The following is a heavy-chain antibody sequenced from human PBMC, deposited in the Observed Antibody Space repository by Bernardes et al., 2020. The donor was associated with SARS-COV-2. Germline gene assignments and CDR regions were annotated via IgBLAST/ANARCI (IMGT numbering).Heavy chain of an antibody. D-gene: IGHD3-10*01. CDR2: IIPIFGTA. Sequence: SVKVSCKASGGTFSSYAIIWVRQAPGQGLEWMGGIIPIFGTANYAQKFQGRVTITADESTSTAYMELSSLRSEDTAVYYCARGALRRFGESPLYYYYGMDVWGQGSTVTVSS. V-gene: IGHV1-69*13. CDR1: GGTFSSYA. CDR3: ARGALRRFGESPLYYYYGMDV. J-gene: IGHJ6*02.